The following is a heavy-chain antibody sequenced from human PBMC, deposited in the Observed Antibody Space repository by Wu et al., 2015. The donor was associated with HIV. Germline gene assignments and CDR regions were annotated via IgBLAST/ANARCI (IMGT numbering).Heavy chain of an antibody. CDR1: GGTFSSYA. CDR3: ARSDSSWQEVGAFDI. J-gene: IGHJ3*02. V-gene: IGHV1-69*05. D-gene: IGHD6-13*01. CDR2: IIPIFGTA. Sequence: QVQLVQSGAEVKKPGSSVKVSCKASGGTFSSYAISWVRQAPGQGLEWMGGIIPIFGTANYAQKFQGRVTITTDESTSTAYMELSSLRSEDTAVYYCARSDSSWQEVGAFDIVGPRGTMVTVSS.